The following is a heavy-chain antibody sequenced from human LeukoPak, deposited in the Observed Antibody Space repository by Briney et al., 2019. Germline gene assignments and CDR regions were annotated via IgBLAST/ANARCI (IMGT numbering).Heavy chain of an antibody. V-gene: IGHV4-59*11. CDR2: IYYSGST. CDR3: ARDLTYYDFWSGFVYNWFDP. J-gene: IGHJ5*02. D-gene: IGHD3-3*01. Sequence: SETLSLTCTVSGGSISSHYWSWIRQPPGKGPEWIGHIYYSGSTNYNPSLKSRVTISVDTSKNQFSLKLSSVTAADTAVYYCARDLTYYDFWSGFVYNWFDPWGQGTLVTVSS. CDR1: GGSISSHY.